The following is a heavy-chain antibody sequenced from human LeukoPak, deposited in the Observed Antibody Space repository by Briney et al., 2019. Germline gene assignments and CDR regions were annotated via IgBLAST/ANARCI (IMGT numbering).Heavy chain of an antibody. CDR2: INPKDGER. CDR1: GYTLTELS. D-gene: IGHD3-10*01. CDR3: ATDRAYFGSGNFFDY. J-gene: IGHJ4*02. V-gene: IGHV1-24*01. Sequence: ASVRVSCKASGYTLTELSIHWVRQAPGKGLEWMGWINPKDGERIYAQKFQGRVTMTEDTSTNTAYMELSSLRSDDTAIYYCATDRAYFGSGNFFDYWGQGTLVTVS.